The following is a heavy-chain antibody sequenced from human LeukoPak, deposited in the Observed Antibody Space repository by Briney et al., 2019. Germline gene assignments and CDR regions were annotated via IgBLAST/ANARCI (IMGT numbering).Heavy chain of an antibody. Sequence: GGSLRLSCAASGFTFSSYGMNWLRQAPGKRLEWVSYISSSSDSIYYADSVKGRFTISRDNAENSLGLQMNSLRDEDTAVYYCARAMRSGYDYWGQGTLVTVSS. CDR2: ISSSSDSI. V-gene: IGHV3-48*02. D-gene: IGHD5-12*01. CDR1: GFTFSSYG. CDR3: ARAMRSGYDY. J-gene: IGHJ4*02.